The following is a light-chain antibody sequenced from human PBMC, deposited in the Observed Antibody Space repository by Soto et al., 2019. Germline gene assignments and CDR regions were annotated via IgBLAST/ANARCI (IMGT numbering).Light chain of an antibody. J-gene: IGLJ2*01. CDR2: DVS. V-gene: IGLV2-11*01. CDR1: SSDVGGYNY. Sequence: QSALTQPRSVSGSPGQSVTISCTGTSSDVGGYNYVSWYQQHPGKAPKLMIYDVSKRPSGVPDRFSGSKSGNTASLTISGLHAEDEAAYYCCSYAGSVVFGGGTQLTVL. CDR3: CSYAGSVV.